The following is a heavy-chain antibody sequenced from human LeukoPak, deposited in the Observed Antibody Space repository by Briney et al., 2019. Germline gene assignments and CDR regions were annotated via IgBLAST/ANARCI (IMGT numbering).Heavy chain of an antibody. CDR1: GFTFSSYG. Sequence: PGGSLRLSCAASGFTFSSYGMHWVRQAPGKGLEWVAVIWYDGSNKYYADSVKGRFTISRDNSKNTLYLQMNSLRAEDTAVYYCARGGSSSKINYWGQGTLVTVSS. V-gene: IGHV3-33*01. CDR3: ARGGSSSKINY. J-gene: IGHJ4*02. D-gene: IGHD6-6*01. CDR2: IWYDGSNK.